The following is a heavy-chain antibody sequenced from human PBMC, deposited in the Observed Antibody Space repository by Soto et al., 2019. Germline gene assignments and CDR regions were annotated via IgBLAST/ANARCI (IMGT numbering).Heavy chain of an antibody. D-gene: IGHD3-16*01. J-gene: IGHJ6*02. CDR2: FSWNSGSI. V-gene: IGHV3-9*01. CDR1: GFTFDDYA. Sequence: PGGSLRLSCAASGFTFDDYAMHCVRQAPGKGLEWVSGFSWNSGSIGYADSVKGRFTISRDNAKNSLYLQMNSLRAEDTALYYCAKEKGFGGVRKGMDVWGQGPTVTVSS. CDR3: AKEKGFGGVRKGMDV.